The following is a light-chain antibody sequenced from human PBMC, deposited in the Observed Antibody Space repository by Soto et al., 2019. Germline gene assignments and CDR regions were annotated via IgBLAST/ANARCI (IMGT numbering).Light chain of an antibody. J-gene: IGKJ1*01. Sequence: EIVLTQSPGTLSLSPGERATLSCRASQSVSNNYLAWYQQKPGQAPRLLIYGASNRATGIPDRFSGSGSGTDFTLTISSLEPEDFAVYYCHQRSNWPPGGTFGQGTKVDIK. CDR1: QSVSNNY. CDR3: HQRSNWPPGGT. CDR2: GAS. V-gene: IGKV3D-20*02.